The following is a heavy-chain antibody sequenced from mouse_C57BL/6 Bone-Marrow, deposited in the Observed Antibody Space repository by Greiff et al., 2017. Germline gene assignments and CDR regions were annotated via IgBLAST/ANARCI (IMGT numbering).Heavy chain of an antibody. D-gene: IGHD2-13*01. Sequence: QVTLKVSGPGILQPSQTLSLTCSFSGFSLSPSNMGIGRLRQPSGKGLEWLAHIWWNDDKYYNTFLKRRLTISTDTYNNQVFLKITSVHTADTATYNCAQTHGRLLSFADGGQGTLVTVAA. V-gene: IGHV8-5*01. J-gene: IGHJ3*01. CDR1: GFSLSPSNMG. CDR2: IWWNDDK. CDR3: AQTHGRLLSFAD.